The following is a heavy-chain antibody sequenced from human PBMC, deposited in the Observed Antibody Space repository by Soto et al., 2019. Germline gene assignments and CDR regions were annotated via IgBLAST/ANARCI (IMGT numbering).Heavy chain of an antibody. CDR1: GGSISSDEYY. CDR2: IYYSGST. J-gene: IGHJ4*02. Sequence: QVQLQESGPGLVKPSQTLSLTCTVSGGSISSDEYYWSWIRQPPGKALEWIGYIYYSGSTYSTPSLKSRVTLSVDTSKNQFSLKLSSVSAADTAVYYCARDRSNSPDYFDYWGRGTLVTVSS. CDR3: ARDRSNSPDYFDY. V-gene: IGHV4-30-4*01. D-gene: IGHD6-6*01.